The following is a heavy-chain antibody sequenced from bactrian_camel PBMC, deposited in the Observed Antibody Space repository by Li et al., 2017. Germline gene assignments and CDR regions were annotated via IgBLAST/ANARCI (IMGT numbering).Heavy chain of an antibody. CDR3: AADLVTDEPSLVEREYYY. CDR1: ESTYRSIC. D-gene: IGHD1*01. V-gene: IGHV3S53*01. J-gene: IGHJ4*01. Sequence: VQLVESGGGSVQAGGSLTLSCTASESTYRSICMAWFRQVPGSQRETVATVDSNGVTKVAGSVKGRFTLSKDNAKNTLYLQMNSLKPEDTATYYCAADLVTDEPSLVEREYYYWGQGTQVTVS. CDR2: VDSNGVT.